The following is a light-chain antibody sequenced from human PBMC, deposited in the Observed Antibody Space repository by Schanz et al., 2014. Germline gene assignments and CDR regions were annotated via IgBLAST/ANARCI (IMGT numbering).Light chain of an antibody. CDR3: QQYGSSSRT. CDR2: GAS. J-gene: IGKJ1*01. CDR1: QGIGSN. Sequence: EIVMTQSPATLSVSPGGRATLSCRASQGIGSNLAWYRQKPGQAPRLLFYGASSRATGIPDRFSGSGSGTDFTLTISRLEPEDFAVYYCQQYGSSSRTFGQGTKVEI. V-gene: IGKV3-20*01.